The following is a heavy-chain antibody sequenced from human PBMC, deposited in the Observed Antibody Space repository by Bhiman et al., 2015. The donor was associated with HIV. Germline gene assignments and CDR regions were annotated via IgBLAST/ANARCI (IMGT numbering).Heavy chain of an antibody. D-gene: IGHD3-16*01. V-gene: IGHV3-23*01. J-gene: IGHJ3*02. Sequence: DVQLLESGGGFVQPGGSRRDSPVQPLDSPFPTYAMSWVRQAPGKGLEWVSGIAGSGASTYYADSVEGRFTISRDNAKNSLYLQMNSLRAEDTAVYYCTREFYTDPFAFDIWGQGTMVTVSS. CDR1: DSPFPTYA. CDR3: TREFYTDPFAFDI. CDR2: IAGSGAST.